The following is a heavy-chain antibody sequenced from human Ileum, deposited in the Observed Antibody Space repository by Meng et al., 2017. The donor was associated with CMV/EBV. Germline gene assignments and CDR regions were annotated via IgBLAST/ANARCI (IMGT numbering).Heavy chain of an antibody. J-gene: IGHJ4*02. CDR1: GFTLDDFG. Sequence: SLKISCAASGFTLDDFGMHWVRQAPGKGLEWVSGISWNSGSIGYADSVKGRFTISRDNSMNTLHLQMNSLRAEDTAVYYCAKSLVDTAMDLDEWGQETLVTVSS. CDR3: AKSLVDTAMDLDE. CDR2: ISWNSGSI. D-gene: IGHD5-18*01. V-gene: IGHV3-9*01.